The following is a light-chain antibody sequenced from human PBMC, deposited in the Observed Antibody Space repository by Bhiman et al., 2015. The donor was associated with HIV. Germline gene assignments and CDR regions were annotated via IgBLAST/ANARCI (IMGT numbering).Light chain of an antibody. CDR3: SSYTSSRTYVV. CDR2: DVT. CDR1: SSDVGGYNF. V-gene: IGLV2-14*03. Sequence: QSALTQPASVSGSPGQSITISCTGTSSDVGGYNFVSWYQQHPGKAPKLMIYDVTNRPSGVSNRFSGSKSGNTASLTISGLQAEDKADYYCSSYTSSRTYVVFGGGTKLTVL. J-gene: IGLJ2*01.